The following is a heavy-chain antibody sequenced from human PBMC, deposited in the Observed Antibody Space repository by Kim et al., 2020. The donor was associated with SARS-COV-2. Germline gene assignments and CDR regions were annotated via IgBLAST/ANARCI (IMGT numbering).Heavy chain of an antibody. Sequence: ASVKVSCKASGYSFTSYGISWVRQAPGQGLEWMGWISTYNGNTNYAQKLQGRLTMTTDTSTSTAYMELRSLRSDDTAVYYCATILAYGDYSLGWFDPWGQGTLVTVSS. D-gene: IGHD4-17*01. CDR1: GYSFTSYG. J-gene: IGHJ5*02. CDR2: ISTYNGNT. V-gene: IGHV1-18*04. CDR3: ATILAYGDYSLGWFDP.